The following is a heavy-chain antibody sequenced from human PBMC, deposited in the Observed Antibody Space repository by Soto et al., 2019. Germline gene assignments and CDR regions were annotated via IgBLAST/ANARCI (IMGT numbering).Heavy chain of an antibody. J-gene: IGHJ6*02. CDR1: GYTFTSYD. Sequence: QVQLVQSGAEVKKPGASVKVSCKASGYTFTSYDINWVRQAAGQGLERMGWMNPDSGKTGYAQMFQGRVTMTRNTSLRTAYMELSSLRFEDTAVYYCARSRIGDALDVWGQGTTLSVSS. V-gene: IGHV1-8*02. CDR3: ARSRIGDALDV. CDR2: MNPDSGKT.